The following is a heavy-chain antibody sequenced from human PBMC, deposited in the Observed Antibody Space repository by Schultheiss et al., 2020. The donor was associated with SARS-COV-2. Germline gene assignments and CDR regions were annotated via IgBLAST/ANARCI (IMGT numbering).Heavy chain of an antibody. J-gene: IGHJ4*02. Sequence: SETLSLTCTVSGGSISSYYWTWIRQPPGKGLEWIGYIYSSGRTYYNPSLKSLVTISVDTSENQLSLKMTSMTAADTAVYYCARVLKYNWNYGHFDYWGQGTLVTVSS. CDR2: IYSSGRT. CDR3: ARVLKYNWNYGHFDY. D-gene: IGHD1-7*01. CDR1: GGSISSYY. V-gene: IGHV4-59*12.